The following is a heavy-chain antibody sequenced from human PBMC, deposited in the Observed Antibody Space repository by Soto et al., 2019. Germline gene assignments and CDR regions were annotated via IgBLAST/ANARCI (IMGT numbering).Heavy chain of an antibody. CDR2: IYNTGST. V-gene: IGHV4-31*03. Sequence: QVRLQESGPGLVKPSQTLSLTCTVSGASISSGGYYWSWIRQPPGRGLEFIGHIYNTGSTNYNPSLKSRITMSLDTSKNHFSLRLGSVTAADTAMYYCARVNYFASDGYRDGPYYFDYWGQGALVTVSS. J-gene: IGHJ4*02. CDR3: ARVNYFASDGYRDGPYYFDY. CDR1: GASISSGGYY. D-gene: IGHD3-22*01.